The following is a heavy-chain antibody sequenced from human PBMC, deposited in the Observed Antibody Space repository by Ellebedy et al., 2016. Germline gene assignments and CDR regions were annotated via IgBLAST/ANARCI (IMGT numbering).Heavy chain of an antibody. CDR2: ISSDGRTK. CDR1: GFSINDYW. Sequence: GESLKISXAASGFSINDYWMHWVRQAPGKGLVWVSRISSDGRTKTYADSVKGRFTIARDNAKNTVYLQMNSLRVEDTAVYYCVDWGSNWGQGTLVTVSS. V-gene: IGHV3-74*01. CDR3: VDWGSN. J-gene: IGHJ4*02. D-gene: IGHD3/OR15-3a*01.